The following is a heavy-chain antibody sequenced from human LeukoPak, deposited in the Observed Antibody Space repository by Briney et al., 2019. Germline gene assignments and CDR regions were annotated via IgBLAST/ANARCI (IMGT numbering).Heavy chain of an antibody. J-gene: IGHJ6*02. CDR2: ISYDGSNK. CDR3: ARAIYVSLDYYYGMDV. CDR1: GFTFSSYA. V-gene: IGHV3-30-3*01. Sequence: GGSLRLSCAASGFTFSSYAMHWVRQAPGKGLEWVAVISYDGSNKYYADSVKGRFTISRDNSKNTLYLQMNSLRAEDTAVYYCARAIYVSLDYYYGMDVWGQGTTVTVSS. D-gene: IGHD3-16*01.